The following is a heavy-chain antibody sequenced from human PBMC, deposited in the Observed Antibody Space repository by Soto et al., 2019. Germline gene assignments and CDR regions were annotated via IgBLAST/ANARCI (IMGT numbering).Heavy chain of an antibody. CDR3: ARGYCSSTSCQYYFDF. CDR2: INGGNGDT. D-gene: IGHD2-2*01. CDR1: GYTFTGYA. V-gene: IGHV1-3*01. Sequence: KVSCKDSGYTFTGYAIHWVRQAPGQRHEWMGWINGGNGDTKYSQKFQGRVTITRDTSASTAYMELTSLGSEDTAVYHCARGYCSSTSCQYYFDFWGQGTLVTVSS. J-gene: IGHJ4*02.